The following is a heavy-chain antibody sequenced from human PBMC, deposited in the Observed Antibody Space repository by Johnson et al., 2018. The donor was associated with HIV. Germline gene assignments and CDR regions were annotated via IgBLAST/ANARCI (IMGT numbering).Heavy chain of an antibody. D-gene: IGHD6-6*01. Sequence: VQLVESGGGVVQPGRSLRLSCAASGFTFSSYWMHWVRQAPGKGLVWVSVIYSGGSPYYADSVKGRFTISRDNSKNTLYLQMGSLRAEDMAVYYCAREGRGSSSGAFDIWGQGTMVTVSS. CDR3: AREGRGSSSGAFDI. CDR1: GFTFSSYW. V-gene: IGHV3-66*01. CDR2: IYSGGSP. J-gene: IGHJ3*02.